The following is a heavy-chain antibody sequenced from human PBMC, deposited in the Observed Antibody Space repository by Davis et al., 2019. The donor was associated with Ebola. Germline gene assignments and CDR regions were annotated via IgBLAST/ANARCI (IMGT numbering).Heavy chain of an antibody. CDR1: GFTFSSYA. CDR3: ARMRNFDY. V-gene: IGHV3-30-3*01. CDR2: ISYDGSNK. J-gene: IGHJ4*02. Sequence: GESLKISCAASGFTFSSYAMHWVRQAPGKGLEWVAVISYDGSNKYYADSVKGRFTISRDNAKNSLYLQMDSLRDDDSAVYYCARMRNFDYWGQGTLVTVSS.